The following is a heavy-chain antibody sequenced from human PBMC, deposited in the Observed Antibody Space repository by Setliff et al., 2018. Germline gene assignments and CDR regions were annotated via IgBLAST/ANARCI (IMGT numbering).Heavy chain of an antibody. D-gene: IGHD2-2*01. Sequence: ASVKVSCKASGYTFTDYAMHWVRQAPGQRLEWMGWINPGNGNTKYSQKFQGRVTITRDTSASTAYMELSSLRSEDTAVYYCARGVVVPAAILYYYYYIDVWGEGTTVTVSS. V-gene: IGHV1-3*01. CDR3: ARGVVVPAAILYYYYYIDV. J-gene: IGHJ6*03. CDR1: GYTFTDYA. CDR2: INPGNGNT.